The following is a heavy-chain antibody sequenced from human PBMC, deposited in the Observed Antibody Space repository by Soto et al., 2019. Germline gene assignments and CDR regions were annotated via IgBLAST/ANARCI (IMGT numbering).Heavy chain of an antibody. J-gene: IGHJ4*02. D-gene: IGHD2-2*01. CDR1: GFTFSTYA. V-gene: IGHV3-23*01. CDR2: ISDSGST. Sequence: EVQLLESGGGLVQPGGSLRLSCTASGFTFSTYAMSWVRQAPGKGLEWVSTISDSGSTYYADSVKGRFTISRDNSKNTLYLERNSLSAEDTAVYYCAKDKGGRYCSRTSCLYSFDYWGQGTLVTVSS. CDR3: AKDKGGRYCSRTSCLYSFDY.